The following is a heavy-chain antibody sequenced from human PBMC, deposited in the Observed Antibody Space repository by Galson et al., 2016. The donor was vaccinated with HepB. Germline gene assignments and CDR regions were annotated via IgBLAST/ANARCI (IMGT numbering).Heavy chain of an antibody. D-gene: IGHD6-13*01. V-gene: IGHV1-3*01. CDR1: GYSLTKYA. J-gene: IGHJ6*04. CDR3: ARALEAAAGTNFYYFGMDV. CDR2: INEANRDT. Sequence: SVKVSCKASGYSLTKYAMHWVRRAPGQGYEWMGWINEANRDTKYSPKFKGRVTMTSDTFASTAYLELSSLTSEDTAIYYCARALEAAAGTNFYYFGMDVWGKGTTVIVSS.